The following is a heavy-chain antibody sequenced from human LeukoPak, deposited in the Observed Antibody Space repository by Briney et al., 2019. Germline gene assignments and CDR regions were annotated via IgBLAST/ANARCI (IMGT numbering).Heavy chain of an antibody. V-gene: IGHV3-23*01. CDR3: AKTILAGQRAYCSSTSCLDY. Sequence: PGGSLRLSCAASGFTFSSYAMSWVRQAPGKGLEWVSAISGSGGSTYYADSVKGRFTISRDNFKNTLYLQMNSLRAEDTAVYYCAKTILAGQRAYCSSTSCLDYWGQGTLVTVSS. CDR2: ISGSGGST. CDR1: GFTFSSYA. J-gene: IGHJ4*02. D-gene: IGHD2-2*01.